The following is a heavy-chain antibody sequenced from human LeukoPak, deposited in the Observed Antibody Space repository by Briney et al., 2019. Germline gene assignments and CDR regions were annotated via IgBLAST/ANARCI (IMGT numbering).Heavy chain of an antibody. J-gene: IGHJ6*02. Sequence: GGSLRLSCAASGFTFSSYAMTWVRQAPGEGLEWVSAISGSGGRTSSADSVKGRFTISRDNSKNTLYLQMNSLRAEDTAVYYCAKDDYYYYGMDVWGQGTTVTVSS. V-gene: IGHV3-23*01. CDR1: GFTFSSYA. CDR3: AKDDYYYYGMDV. CDR2: ISGSGGRT.